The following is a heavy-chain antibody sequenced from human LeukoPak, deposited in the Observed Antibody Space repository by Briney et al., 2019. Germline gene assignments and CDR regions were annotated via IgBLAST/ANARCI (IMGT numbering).Heavy chain of an antibody. CDR1: GFTFSSYG. CDR2: IRYDGSNT. D-gene: IGHD4-11*01. V-gene: IGHV3-30*02. J-gene: IGHJ4*02. Sequence: QSGGSLRLSCAASGFTFSSYGMHWVRQAPGKGLEWVAFIRYDGSNTYYADSVKGRFTISRDNSKNTLYLQMNSLRAGDTAVYYCAKGGDYSNYVADYWGQGTLVTVSS. CDR3: AKGGDYSNYVADY.